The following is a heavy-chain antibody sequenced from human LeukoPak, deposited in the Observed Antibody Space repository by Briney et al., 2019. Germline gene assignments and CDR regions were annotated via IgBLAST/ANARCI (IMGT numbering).Heavy chain of an antibody. D-gene: IGHD6-13*01. CDR2: ISGSGGST. V-gene: IGHV3-23*01. CDR1: GFTFGNYG. J-gene: IGHJ4*02. Sequence: GGSLRLSCAASGFTFGNYGMSWVRQAPGKGLEWVSAISGSGGSTYYADSVKGRFTISRDNSKNTLYLQMNSLRAEDTAVYYCARDRHSNCDYWGQGTLVTVSS. CDR3: ARDRHSNCDY.